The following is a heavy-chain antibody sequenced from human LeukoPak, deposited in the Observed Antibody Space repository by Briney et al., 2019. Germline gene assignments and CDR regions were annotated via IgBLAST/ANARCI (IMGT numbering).Heavy chain of an antibody. D-gene: IGHD3-3*01. Sequence: PGGSLRLSCTASGFTVSSNYMSWVRQAPGKGLEWVSVIYSGGSTYYADSVKGRFTISRDESKNTLYLQMNSLRAADPAVYYCASGIWSGYYIDYWGQGTLVTVSS. CDR2: IYSGGST. V-gene: IGHV3-53*01. CDR3: ASGIWSGYYIDY. CDR1: GFTVSSNY. J-gene: IGHJ4*02.